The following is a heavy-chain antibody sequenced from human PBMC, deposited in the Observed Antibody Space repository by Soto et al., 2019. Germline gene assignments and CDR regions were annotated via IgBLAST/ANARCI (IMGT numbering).Heavy chain of an antibody. Sequence: QVQLVQSGAEVKKPGASVKVSCKASGYTFTSYDINWVRQATGQGLEWMGWMNPNSGNTGYAQKFQGRVTMTRNTSISTAYMELRSLRAEDTAVYYCARAGVVVAATNHDAFDIWGQGTMVTVSS. V-gene: IGHV1-8*01. J-gene: IGHJ3*02. CDR2: MNPNSGNT. D-gene: IGHD2-15*01. CDR1: GYTFTSYD. CDR3: ARAGVVVAATNHDAFDI.